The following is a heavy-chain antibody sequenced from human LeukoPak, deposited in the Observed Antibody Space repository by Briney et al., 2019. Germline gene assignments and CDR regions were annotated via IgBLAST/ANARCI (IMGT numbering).Heavy chain of an antibody. V-gene: IGHV5-51*01. Sequence: GESLKISCQGSGYSFTNSWIGWVRQMPGKGLEWMGIIDPGDSDTRYSPSFQGQVTISADKSISTAYLQWSSLKASDTAMYYCARLRNTVTSYNWFDPWGQGTLVTVSS. CDR3: ARLRNTVTSYNWFDP. D-gene: IGHD4-17*01. J-gene: IGHJ5*02. CDR2: IDPGDSDT. CDR1: GYSFTNSW.